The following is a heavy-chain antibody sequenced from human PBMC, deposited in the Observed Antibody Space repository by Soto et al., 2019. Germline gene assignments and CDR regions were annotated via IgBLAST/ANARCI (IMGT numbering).Heavy chain of an antibody. CDR3: ARTNIVVVVGAETTYAFDI. J-gene: IGHJ3*02. Sequence: QVQLQESGPGLVTPSQTLSLTCTVSGASISSGDYFWSWIRQHPGKGLEWIGYISYSGKTYYNPSLKSRVSVSVDTPKNQFSLKLSSVTAADTAVYFCARTNIVVVVGAETTYAFDIWGQGTMVTVSS. D-gene: IGHD2-15*01. V-gene: IGHV4-31*03. CDR2: ISYSGKT. CDR1: GASISSGDYF.